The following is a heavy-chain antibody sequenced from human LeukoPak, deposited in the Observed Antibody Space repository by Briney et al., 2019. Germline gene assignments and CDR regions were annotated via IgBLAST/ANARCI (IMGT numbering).Heavy chain of an antibody. Sequence: RASVKVSCKASGGTFSSYAISWVRQAPGQGLEWMGGIIPIFGTANYAQKFQGRVTITTDKSTSTAYMELSSLRSEDTAVYYCAEGYCSSTSCSGSLGYWGQGTLVTVSS. D-gene: IGHD2-2*01. J-gene: IGHJ4*02. CDR3: AEGYCSSTSCSGSLGY. V-gene: IGHV1-69*05. CDR2: IIPIFGTA. CDR1: GGTFSSYA.